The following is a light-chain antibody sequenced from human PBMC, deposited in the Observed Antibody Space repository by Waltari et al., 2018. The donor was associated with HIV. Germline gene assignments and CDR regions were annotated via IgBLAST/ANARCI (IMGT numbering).Light chain of an antibody. Sequence: QAVVAQEPSLTVSPGGTVTLTCGSSTGAVTSGHSPYWFQQTPGQAPRTLISDISNRHSWTPARFSGSILGGKAALTLSGAQPEDEAEYYCLLSYRGARVFGGGTRLTVL. CDR1: TGAVTSGHS. CDR3: LLSYRGARV. V-gene: IGLV7-46*01. J-gene: IGLJ2*01. CDR2: DIS.